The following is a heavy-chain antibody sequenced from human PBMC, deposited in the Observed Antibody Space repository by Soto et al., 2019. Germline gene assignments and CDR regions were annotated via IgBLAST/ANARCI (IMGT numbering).Heavy chain of an antibody. J-gene: IGHJ4*02. Sequence: QVQLVESGGGVVQPGRSLRLSCAASGFTFSTNGMHWVRQAPGKGLEWVAIISYDGSKKYYADSVKGRLTISRENSKNTVYLQMSSLRAEDTAVYYCAKDRVESGLGEIDYWGQGTLVTVSS. D-gene: IGHD3-16*01. V-gene: IGHV3-30*18. CDR3: AKDRVESGLGEIDY. CDR2: ISYDGSKK. CDR1: GFTFSTNG.